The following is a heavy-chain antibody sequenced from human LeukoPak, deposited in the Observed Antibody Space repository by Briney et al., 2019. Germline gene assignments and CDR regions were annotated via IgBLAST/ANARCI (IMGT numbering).Heavy chain of an antibody. CDR1: GFSFSNYG. D-gene: IGHD2-2*02. CDR3: AKSYCSSTSCYKGYYYYMDV. CDR2: IRYDGSNK. Sequence: TGGSLRLSCTASGFSFSNYGMHWVRQAPGKGLEWVAFIRYDGSNKYYADSVKGRFTISRDNSKNTLYLQMNSLRAEDTAVYYCAKSYCSSTSCYKGYYYYMDVWGKGTTVTVSS. J-gene: IGHJ6*03. V-gene: IGHV3-30*02.